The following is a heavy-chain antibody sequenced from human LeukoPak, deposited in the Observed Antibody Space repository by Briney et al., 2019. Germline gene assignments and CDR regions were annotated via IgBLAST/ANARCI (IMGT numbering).Heavy chain of an antibody. CDR2: IFPGDSDT. CDR1: GYSFTSYW. D-gene: IGHD5-24*01. J-gene: IGHJ4*02. V-gene: IGHV5-51*01. Sequence: GESLKIPCKGSGYSFTSYWIGWVRQMPGKGLEWMGIIFPGDSDTIYSPSFQGQVTISADKSISTAYLQWSSLKASDTAMYYCAREVGGRWLHHYFDYWGQGTLVTVSS. CDR3: AREVGGRWLHHYFDY.